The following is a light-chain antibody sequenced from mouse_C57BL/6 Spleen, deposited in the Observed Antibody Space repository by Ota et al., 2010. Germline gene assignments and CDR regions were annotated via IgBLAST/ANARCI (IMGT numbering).Light chain of an antibody. V-gene: IGKV6-23*01. CDR3: QQYSSYPLT. J-gene: IGKJ4*01. Sequence: DIVMTQSXKFMSTSVGDRVSITCKASQDVGTGVAWYQQKLGQSPKLLIYWATTRHTGVPDRFTGSGSGTDFTLTISNVQSEDLADYFCQQYSSYPLTFGSGTKLEIK. CDR2: WAT. CDR1: QDVGTG.